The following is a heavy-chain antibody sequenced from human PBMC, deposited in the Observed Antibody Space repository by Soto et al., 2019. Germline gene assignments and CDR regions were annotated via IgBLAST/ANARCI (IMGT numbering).Heavy chain of an antibody. CDR2: ISGSGGST. Sequence: SCAASGFTFSSYAMSWVRQAPGKGLEWVSAISGSGGSTYYADSVKGRFTISRDNSKNTLYLQMNSLRAEDTAVYYCAKDKSSSSYYYYYGMDVWGQGTTVTVSS. D-gene: IGHD6-6*01. CDR1: GFTFSSYA. CDR3: AKDKSSSSYYYYYGMDV. J-gene: IGHJ6*02. V-gene: IGHV3-23*01.